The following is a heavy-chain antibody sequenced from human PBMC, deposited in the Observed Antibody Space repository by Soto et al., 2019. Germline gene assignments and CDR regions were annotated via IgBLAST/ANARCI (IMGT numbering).Heavy chain of an antibody. Sequence: ASVKVSCKASGYTFTSYGISWVRQAPGQGLEWMGWISAYYGNTNYAQKLQGRVTMTTDTSTSTAYMELRSLRSDDTAVYYCARDHAYCISTSCHSHYYYYGMDVWGQGTTVTVSS. J-gene: IGHJ6*02. CDR1: GYTFTSYG. CDR3: ARDHAYCISTSCHSHYYYYGMDV. CDR2: ISAYYGNT. D-gene: IGHD2-2*01. V-gene: IGHV1-18*01.